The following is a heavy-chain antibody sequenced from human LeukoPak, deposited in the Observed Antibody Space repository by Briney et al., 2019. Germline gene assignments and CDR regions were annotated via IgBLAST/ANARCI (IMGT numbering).Heavy chain of an antibody. Sequence: PGGSLRLSCAASGFTASSNYMSWVRQAPGKGLEWVSVIYNGGTTYYTDSVKGRFTISRDNSKNTLYLHMNSLRAEDTAVYYCARLVGATRFDYWGQGTLVTVSS. V-gene: IGHV3-66*01. D-gene: IGHD1-26*01. CDR1: GFTASSNY. CDR2: IYNGGTT. CDR3: ARLVGATRFDY. J-gene: IGHJ4*02.